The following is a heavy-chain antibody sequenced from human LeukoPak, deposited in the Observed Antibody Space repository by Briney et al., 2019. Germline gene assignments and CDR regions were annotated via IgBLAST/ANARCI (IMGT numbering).Heavy chain of an antibody. CDR3: ARASWVSSTDAVR. Sequence: PGGSLRLSCAASGFTFSSYAMSWVRQAPGRGLEWVSFISGTGDSTFYADSVKGRFTLSSDSSRNTVYLQLNNLRAEDTAIYYCARASWVSSTDAVRWGQGTLVTVSS. D-gene: IGHD3-16*01. J-gene: IGHJ4*02. CDR1: GFTFSSYA. V-gene: IGHV3-23*01. CDR2: ISGTGDST.